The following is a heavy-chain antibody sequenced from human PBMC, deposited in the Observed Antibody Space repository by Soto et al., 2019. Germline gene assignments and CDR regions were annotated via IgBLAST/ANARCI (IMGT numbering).Heavy chain of an antibody. CDR3: AKNWRYSSGYFVGDY. V-gene: IGHV3-23*01. CDR1: GFTFSSYA. D-gene: IGHD3-22*01. CDR2: ISGSAGST. Sequence: GGSLRLSCAASGFTFSSYAMTWVRQAPGKGLEWVSAISGSAGSTYYADSVKGRFTISRDNSKNTLYLQMNSLRAGDTAVYYCAKNWRYSSGYFVGDYWGQGTLVTVSS. J-gene: IGHJ4*02.